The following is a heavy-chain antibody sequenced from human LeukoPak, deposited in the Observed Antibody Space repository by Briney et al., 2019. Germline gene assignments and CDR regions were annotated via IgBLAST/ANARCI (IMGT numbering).Heavy chain of an antibody. CDR2: IYPGDSDT. D-gene: IGHD6-13*01. V-gene: IGHV5-51*01. CDR3: ARQIAAVDDAFDI. Sequence: GESLKISCKGSGYSFTSYWIGWVRQMPGKGLEWMGIIYPGDSDTRYSPSFRGQVTISADKSISTAYLQWSSLKASDTAMYYCARQIAAVDDAFDIWGQGTMVTVSS. CDR1: GYSFTSYW. J-gene: IGHJ3*02.